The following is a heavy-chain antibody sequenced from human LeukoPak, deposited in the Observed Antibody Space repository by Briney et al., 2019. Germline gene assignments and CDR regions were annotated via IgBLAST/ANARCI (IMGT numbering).Heavy chain of an antibody. J-gene: IGHJ3*02. D-gene: IGHD6-19*01. CDR2: ISSSSSYI. CDR3: AREGYSSGWYPPGDAFDI. Sequence: PGGSLRLSCAASGFTFSDYYMSWIRQAPGKGLEWVSSISSSSSYIYYADSVKGRFTISRDNAKNSLYLQMNSLRAEDTAVYYCAREGYSSGWYPPGDAFDIWGQGTMVTVSS. V-gene: IGHV3-11*06. CDR1: GFTFSDYY.